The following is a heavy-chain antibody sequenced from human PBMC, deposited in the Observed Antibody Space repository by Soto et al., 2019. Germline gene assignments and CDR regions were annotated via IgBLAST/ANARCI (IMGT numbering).Heavy chain of an antibody. Sequence: ASVKVSCKASGGTFSSYAISWVRQAPGQGLEWMGGIIPIFGTANYAQKFQGRVTITADKSTSTAYMELSSLRSEDTAVYYCARGTTYSSGWYGDQATGFDPWGQGTLVTVSS. V-gene: IGHV1-69*06. D-gene: IGHD6-19*01. CDR1: GGTFSSYA. CDR3: ARGTTYSSGWYGDQATGFDP. CDR2: IIPIFGTA. J-gene: IGHJ5*02.